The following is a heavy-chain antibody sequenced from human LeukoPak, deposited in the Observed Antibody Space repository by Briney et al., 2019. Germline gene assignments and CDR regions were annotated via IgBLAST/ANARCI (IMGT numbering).Heavy chain of an antibody. CDR1: GFTFSSYA. D-gene: IGHD6-13*01. CDR3: ARGLRITSAGHFLDY. J-gene: IGHJ4*02. CDR2: ISSHGSDK. V-gene: IGHV3-30*01. Sequence: GGSLRLSCAASGFTFSSYAVHWVRQAPGKRLEWVAVISSHGSDKYYADSVKGRFTISRDNSKNTLYLQMNSLRDEDTAVYYCARGLRITSAGHFLDYWGQGTLVTVSS.